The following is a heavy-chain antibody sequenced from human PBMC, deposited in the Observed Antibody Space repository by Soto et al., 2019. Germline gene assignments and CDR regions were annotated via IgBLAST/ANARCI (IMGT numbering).Heavy chain of an antibody. CDR1: GGSISSYY. CDR2: IYYSGST. D-gene: IGHD6-19*01. Sequence: SSETLSLTCTVSGGSISSYYWSWIRQPPGKGLEWIGYIYYSGSTNYNPSLKSRVTISVDTSKNQFSLKLSSVTAADTAVYYCARHDSSGFGYFDYWGQGTLVTVS. J-gene: IGHJ4*02. CDR3: ARHDSSGFGYFDY. V-gene: IGHV4-59*08.